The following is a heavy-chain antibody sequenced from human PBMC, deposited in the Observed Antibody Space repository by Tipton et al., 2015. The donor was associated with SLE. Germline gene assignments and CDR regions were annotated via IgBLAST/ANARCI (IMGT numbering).Heavy chain of an antibody. Sequence: TLSLTCTVSGGSISSYYWGWIRQPPGKGLEWIGSIYYTGSTYYKPSLKSRVTISVDTSRNQFSLKLTSVTAADTAVYYCARATSTLWYFDYWGQGTLVTVSS. V-gene: IGHV4-39*07. CDR3: ARATSTLWYFDY. D-gene: IGHD2-21*01. J-gene: IGHJ4*02. CDR1: GGSISSYY. CDR2: IYYTGST.